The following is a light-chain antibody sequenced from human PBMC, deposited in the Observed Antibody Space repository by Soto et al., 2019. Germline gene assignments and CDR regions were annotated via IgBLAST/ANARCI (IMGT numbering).Light chain of an antibody. CDR3: QQDNRYST. V-gene: IGKV1-5*03. CDR1: ENINRW. Sequence: DIQMTQSPSTLSASVGDRVTITCRASENINRWLAWYQQKPGKAPKLLIYKASNLESGVPSRFSGSGYGTDFTLTISSLQPDDFATYHCQQDNRYSTFGQGTKVEMK. CDR2: KAS. J-gene: IGKJ1*01.